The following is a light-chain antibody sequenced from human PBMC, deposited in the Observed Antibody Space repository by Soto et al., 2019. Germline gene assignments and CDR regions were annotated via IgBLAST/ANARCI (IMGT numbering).Light chain of an antibody. CDR2: KAS. CDR3: QQYNSYWT. V-gene: IGKV1-5*03. Sequence: DIQMTQSPSTPSASVGDRVTITCRASQSISTWLAWYQQKPGKAPKLLIYKASTLESGVPSRFSGSGSGTEFTLTISSLQPDDFATYHCQQYNSYWTFGQGTKVDIK. J-gene: IGKJ1*01. CDR1: QSISTW.